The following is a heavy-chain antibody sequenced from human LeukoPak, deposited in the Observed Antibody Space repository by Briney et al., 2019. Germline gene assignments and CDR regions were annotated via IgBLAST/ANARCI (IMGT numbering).Heavy chain of an antibody. V-gene: IGHV4-30-4*01. J-gene: IGHJ5*02. CDR3: ARAWDYYDSSGYPYNWFDP. D-gene: IGHD3-22*01. CDR1: GGSISSGDYY. CDR2: IYYSGST. Sequence: SETLSLTCTVSGGSISSGDYYWSWIRQPPGKGLEWIGYIYYSGSTYYSPSLKSRVTISVDTSKNQFSLKLSSVTAADTAVYYCARAWDYYDSSGYPYNWFDPWGQGTLVTVSS.